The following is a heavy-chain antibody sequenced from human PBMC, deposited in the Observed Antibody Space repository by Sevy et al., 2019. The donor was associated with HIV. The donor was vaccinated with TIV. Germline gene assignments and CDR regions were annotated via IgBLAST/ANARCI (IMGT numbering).Heavy chain of an antibody. CDR2: IWYDGSNK. CDR3: ARDLPPSATTVAHFDC. D-gene: IGHD4-17*01. CDR1: GFTFGTYG. Sequence: GGSLRLSCVASGFTFGTYGMDWVRQAPGKGLEWVAVIWYDGSNKYYGDSVKGRFTISRDNARNSLYLQMNSLRAEDTAIYYCARDLPPSATTVAHFDCWGQGTLVTVSS. V-gene: IGHV3-33*01. J-gene: IGHJ4*02.